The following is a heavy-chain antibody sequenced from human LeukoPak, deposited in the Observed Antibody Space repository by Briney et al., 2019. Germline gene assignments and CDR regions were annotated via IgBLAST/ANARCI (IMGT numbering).Heavy chain of an antibody. CDR2: IYYSGST. CDR1: GGSIRSSYYY. V-gene: IGHV4-39*01. D-gene: IGHD2-15*01. Sequence: PSETLSLTCTVSGGSIRSSYYYWGWIRQPPGKGLEWIGSIYYSGSTYYNPSLKSRVTISVDTSKNQFSLNLSSVTAADTAVYCCARHNTVMVDHNWFDPWGQGTLVTVSS. J-gene: IGHJ5*02. CDR3: ARHNTVMVDHNWFDP.